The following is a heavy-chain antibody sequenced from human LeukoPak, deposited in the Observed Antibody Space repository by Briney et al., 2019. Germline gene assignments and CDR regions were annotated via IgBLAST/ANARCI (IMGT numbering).Heavy chain of an antibody. D-gene: IGHD2-8*01. CDR1: GFTFSRNS. V-gene: IGHV3-20*04. Sequence: PGGSLRLSCAASGFTFSRNSMNWVRQAPGKGLEWVSGINWNGGSTGYADSVKGRSTISRDNAKNSLYLQMNSLRAEDTALYYCARDGTKTNYYYYYMDVWGKGTTVTVSS. CDR2: INWNGGST. J-gene: IGHJ6*03. CDR3: ARDGTKTNYYYYYMDV.